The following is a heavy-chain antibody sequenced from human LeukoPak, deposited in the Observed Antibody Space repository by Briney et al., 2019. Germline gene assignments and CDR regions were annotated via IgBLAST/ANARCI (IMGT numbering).Heavy chain of an antibody. D-gene: IGHD3-22*01. CDR1: GGTFSSYA. V-gene: IGHV1-69*04. CDR2: IIPILGIA. J-gene: IGHJ5*02. CDR3: ARSHSSYYDSSGYYSEWFDP. Sequence: SVKVSCKASGGTFSSYAISWVRQAPGQGLEWMGRIIPILGIANYAQKFQGRVTITADKSTSTAYMELSSLRSEDTAVYYCARSHSSYYDSSGYYSEWFDPWGQGTLVTVSS.